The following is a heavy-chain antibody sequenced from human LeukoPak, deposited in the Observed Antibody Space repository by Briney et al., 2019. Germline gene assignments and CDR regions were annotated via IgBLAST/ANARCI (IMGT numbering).Heavy chain of an antibody. CDR1: GFTFSSYA. V-gene: IGHV3-23*01. Sequence: GGSLSLSCAASGFTFSSYAMSWVRQAPGKGLEWVSAINGSGGSTYYADSVNGRFTISRDNSKNTLYLQMNSRRAEGAAVYYCAFGLRLGELDYWGQGTLVTVSS. CDR3: AFGLRLGELDY. J-gene: IGHJ4*02. D-gene: IGHD3-16*01. CDR2: INGSGGST.